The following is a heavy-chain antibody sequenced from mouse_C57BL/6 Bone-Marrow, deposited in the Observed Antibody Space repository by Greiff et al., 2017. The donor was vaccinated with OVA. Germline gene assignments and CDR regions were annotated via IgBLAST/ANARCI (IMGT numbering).Heavy chain of an antibody. D-gene: IGHD1-1*01. CDR3: TRDLLLRYYYAMDY. V-gene: IGHV1-5*01. Sequence: SGTVLARPGASVKMSCKTSGYTFTSYWMHWVKQRPGQGLEWIGAIYPGNSDTSYNQKFKGKAKLTAVTSASTAYMELSSLTNEDSAVYYCTRDLLLRYYYAMDYWGQGTSVTVSS. J-gene: IGHJ4*01. CDR2: IYPGNSDT. CDR1: GYTFTSYW.